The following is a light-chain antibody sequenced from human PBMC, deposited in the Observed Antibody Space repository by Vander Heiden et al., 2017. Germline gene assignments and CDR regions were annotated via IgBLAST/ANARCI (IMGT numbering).Light chain of an antibody. V-gene: IGLV1-40*01. J-gene: IGLJ2*01. Sequence: QSVLTQPPSVSGAPGQRVTISCTGSSSNIGAGYDVHWYQQLPGTAPNLLIYGNSNRPSGVPDRFSGSKSGTSASLVITGLQAEDEADYYCQSYDSSLSGSVVFGGGTKLTVL. CDR3: QSYDSSLSGSVV. CDR1: SSNIGAGYD. CDR2: GNS.